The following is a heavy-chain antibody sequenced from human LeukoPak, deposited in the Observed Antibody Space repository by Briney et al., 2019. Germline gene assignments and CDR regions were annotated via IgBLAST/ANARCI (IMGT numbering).Heavy chain of an antibody. V-gene: IGHV4-59*08. CDR1: GGSVSSYY. J-gene: IGHJ4*02. CDR2: IHNSGRT. Sequence: TSETLSLTCSVSGGSVSSYYWSWIRQSPGKGLEWIGYIHNSGRTNYNPSLKSRVTGFVDTSKNQVSLRLSSVTAADTAVYYCARHGTISSESYFDYWGQGALVTVSS. D-gene: IGHD1-14*01. CDR3: ARHGTISSESYFDY.